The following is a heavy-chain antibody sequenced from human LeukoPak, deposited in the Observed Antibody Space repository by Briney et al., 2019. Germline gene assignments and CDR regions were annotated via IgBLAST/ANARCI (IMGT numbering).Heavy chain of an antibody. CDR3: AKALGGYYYDSSGSFDY. V-gene: IGHV3-9*01. J-gene: IGHJ4*02. CDR1: GFTFDDYA. D-gene: IGHD3-22*01. CDR2: ISWNSGSI. Sequence: GGSLRLSCAASGFTFDDYAMHWVRQAPGKGLEWVSGISWNSGSIGYADSVKGRFTISRDNAKNSLYLQMNSLRAEDTALYYCAKALGGYYYDSSGSFDYWGQGTLVTVSS.